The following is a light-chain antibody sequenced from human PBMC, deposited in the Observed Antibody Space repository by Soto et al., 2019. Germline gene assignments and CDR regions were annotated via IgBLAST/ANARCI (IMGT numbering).Light chain of an antibody. Sequence: DIQMTQSPYTLSASVGDRVTITCRASQRLTSWLAWYQQRPGKAPQLLIFDASNLGSGVPSRFSGSGSGTEFTLTISSLQPDDFATYYCQQYDSYWSFGQGTNVDIK. CDR1: QRLTSW. V-gene: IGKV1-5*01. CDR2: DAS. J-gene: IGKJ1*01. CDR3: QQYDSYWS.